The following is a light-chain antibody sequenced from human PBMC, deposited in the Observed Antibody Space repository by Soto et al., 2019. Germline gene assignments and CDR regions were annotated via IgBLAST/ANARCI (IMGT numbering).Light chain of an antibody. CDR3: SSSAAGNNFYFV. J-gene: IGLJ3*02. Sequence: QSVLTQPPSASGSPGQSVTSSCTGTSSDVGGYNYVSWYQQYPGRAPKLMIYEVTKRPSGVPDRFSGSKSGNTAFLTVSGLQAKDEDDYCCSSSAAGNNFYFVFGGGTKLTVL. CDR1: SSDVGGYNY. CDR2: EVT. V-gene: IGLV2-8*01.